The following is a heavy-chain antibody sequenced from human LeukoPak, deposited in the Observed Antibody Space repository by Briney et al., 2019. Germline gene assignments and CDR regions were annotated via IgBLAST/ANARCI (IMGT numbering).Heavy chain of an antibody. CDR3: TTLPQDIVVVPAA. V-gene: IGHV3-15*01. CDR2: IKSKTDGGTT. CDR1: GFTFSNAW. Sequence: GGSLRLSCAASGFTFSNAWMSWVRQAPGKGLEWVGRIKSKTDGGTTDYAAPEKGRFTISRDDSKNTLYLQMNSLKTEDTAVYYCTTLPQDIVVVPAAGGQGTLVTVSS. D-gene: IGHD2-2*01. J-gene: IGHJ4*02.